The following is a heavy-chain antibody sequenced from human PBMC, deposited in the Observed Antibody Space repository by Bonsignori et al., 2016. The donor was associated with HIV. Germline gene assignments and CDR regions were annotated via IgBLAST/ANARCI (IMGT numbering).Heavy chain of an antibody. V-gene: IGHV5-51*01. Sequence: VRQMPGKGLEWMGNIYPGDSDTRYSPSFQGQATISVDKSISTAYLQWSSLKASDTAMYYCARHGNRAVSGVNWFDPWGQGTLVTVSS. J-gene: IGHJ5*02. CDR3: ARHGNRAVSGVNWFDP. D-gene: IGHD3-10*01. CDR2: IYPGDSDT.